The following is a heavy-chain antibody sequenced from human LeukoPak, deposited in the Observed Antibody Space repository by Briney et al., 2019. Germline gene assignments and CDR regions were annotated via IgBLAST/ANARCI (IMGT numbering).Heavy chain of an antibody. J-gene: IGHJ5*02. V-gene: IGHV4-38-2*01. D-gene: IGHD2-2*01. CDR2: IYYSGST. CDR3: AVLVPAAPAGP. Sequence: SETLPLTCAVSGYSISSGYYGGWGRQPPGKGLEWIGSIYYSGSTYYNPSLKSRVTISVDTSKNQFSLKLSSVTAADTAVYYCAVLVPAAPAGPWGQGTLVTVSS. CDR1: GYSISSGYY.